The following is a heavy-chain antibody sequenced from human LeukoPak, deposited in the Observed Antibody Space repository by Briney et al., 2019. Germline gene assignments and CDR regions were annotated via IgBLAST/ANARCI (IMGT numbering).Heavy chain of an antibody. Sequence: ASVKVSCKASGYTFTSYYMHWVRQAPGQGLEWMGIINPSGGSTSYAQKFQGRVTMTRDTSTSTVYMELSSLRSEDTAVYYCARVLAGGDSDDYFDYWGQGTLVTVSS. CDR3: ARVLAGGDSDDYFDY. CDR1: GYTFTSYY. J-gene: IGHJ4*02. D-gene: IGHD3-16*01. CDR2: INPSGGST. V-gene: IGHV1-46*01.